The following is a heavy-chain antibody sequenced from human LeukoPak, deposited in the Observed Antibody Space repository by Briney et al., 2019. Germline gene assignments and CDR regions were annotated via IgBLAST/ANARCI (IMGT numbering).Heavy chain of an antibody. CDR1: GFTFSSYA. V-gene: IGHV3-30-3*01. D-gene: IGHD3-9*01. J-gene: IGHJ4*02. CDR3: ARHSSGYDILAGLDY. CDR2: ISYDGSNK. Sequence: GGSLRLSCAASGFTFSSYAMHWVRQAPGKGLEWVAVISYDGSNKYYADSVKGRFTISRDNSNNTLYLQMNSLRAEDTAVYYCARHSSGYDILAGLDYWGQGTLVTVSS.